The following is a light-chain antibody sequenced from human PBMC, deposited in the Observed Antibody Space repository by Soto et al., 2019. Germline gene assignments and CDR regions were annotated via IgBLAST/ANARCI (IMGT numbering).Light chain of an antibody. CDR2: TVS. V-gene: IGKV2-40*01. J-gene: IGKJ2*01. Sequence: VMTQTPLSLSVTPGEPASMSCRSSQSLLESDDGNTYLDWYLQKPGQSPQLLIYTVSSRASGVPDRFSGSGSDTDFTLKISRVGAEDVGIYYCMQSLEFPYTFGQGTKLEI. CDR3: MQSLEFPYT. CDR1: QSLLESDDGNTY.